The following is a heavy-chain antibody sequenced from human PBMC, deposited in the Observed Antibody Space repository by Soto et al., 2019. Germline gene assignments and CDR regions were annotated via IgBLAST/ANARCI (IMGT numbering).Heavy chain of an antibody. V-gene: IGHV1-69*17. D-gene: IGHD3-16*01. CDR2: IIPIIGVT. Sequence: QVQLVQSGADVKRPGSSVKVSCESSEDTFNSYVISWVRQAPGQGLEWMGGIIPIIGVTHYAQKFQGRVTISALSSTGTAYMELTNLGFEDTALYYCARESLGAKGADHWGQGTLVTVSS. CDR3: ARESLGAKGADH. J-gene: IGHJ4*02. CDR1: EDTFNSYV.